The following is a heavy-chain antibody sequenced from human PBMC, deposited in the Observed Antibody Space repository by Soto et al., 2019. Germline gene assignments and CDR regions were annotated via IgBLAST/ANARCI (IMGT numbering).Heavy chain of an antibody. D-gene: IGHD1-26*01. Sequence: QVQLVQSGAEVKESGASVKVSCKASGYTFTTHVMHWVRQAPGQRLEWMGWVNGGNGNTKYSQKFQGRVTISRDSSATTAYMELSRLTSEDKAVYYCARDSGIVGPSGDLDYWGQGTLVTVSS. J-gene: IGHJ4*02. CDR3: ARDSGIVGPSGDLDY. V-gene: IGHV1-3*01. CDR2: VNGGNGNT. CDR1: GYTFTTHV.